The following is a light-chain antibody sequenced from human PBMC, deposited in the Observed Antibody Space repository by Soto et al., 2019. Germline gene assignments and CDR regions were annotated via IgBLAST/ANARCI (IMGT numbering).Light chain of an antibody. CDR1: QTISKW. CDR2: DAS. CDR3: QTDTGYSQWT. V-gene: IGKV1-5*01. J-gene: IGKJ1*01. Sequence: IQMTQSPSSLTASVGDRVTITCRASQTISKWLAWYQRKPGQAPKLLIYDASTLESGVPSRFSGSGSGTDFSLTISSLQPVDLATYYCQTDTGYSQWTFAPRTKV.